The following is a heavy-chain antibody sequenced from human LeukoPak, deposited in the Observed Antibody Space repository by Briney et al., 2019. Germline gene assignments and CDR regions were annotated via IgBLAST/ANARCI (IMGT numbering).Heavy chain of an antibody. CDR2: IYSGGST. CDR1: GFTFSTYS. CDR3: AREVGWNYFDY. J-gene: IGHJ4*02. D-gene: IGHD6-19*01. Sequence: GGSLRLSCAVSGFTFSTYSMSWVRQAPGKGLEWVSVIYSGGSTYYADSVKGRFTISRDNSKNTLYLQMNSLRAEDTAVYYCAREVGWNYFDYWGQGTLVTVSS. V-gene: IGHV3-66*01.